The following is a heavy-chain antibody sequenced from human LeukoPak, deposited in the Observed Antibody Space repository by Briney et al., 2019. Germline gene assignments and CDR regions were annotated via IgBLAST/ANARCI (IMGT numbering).Heavy chain of an antibody. CDR1: GFTFSSYS. D-gene: IGHD3-3*01. V-gene: IGHV3-48*01. J-gene: IGHJ5*02. CDR2: ISSSSSTI. CDR3: AKDGAYDFWSGYQNWFDP. Sequence: PGGSLRLSCAASGFTFSSYSMNWVRQAPGKGLEWVSYISSSSSTIYYADSVKGRFTISRDNAKNSLYLQMNSLRAEDTAVYYCAKDGAYDFWSGYQNWFDPWGQGTLVTVSS.